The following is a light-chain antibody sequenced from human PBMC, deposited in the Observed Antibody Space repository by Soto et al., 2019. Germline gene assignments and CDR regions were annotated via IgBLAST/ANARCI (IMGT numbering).Light chain of an antibody. CDR3: QQSHTTPVT. CDR1: QSISGD. J-gene: IGKJ3*01. V-gene: IGKV1-39*01. CDR2: AAS. Sequence: IQMTKSPASLSASVGDRVTITCRESQSISGDLSWLQQKPGKAPKVLIYAASSLQSGVPTRFSGSGSGTDFTLTISSLQREDFATYYCQQSHTTPVTFGLGTKVDIK.